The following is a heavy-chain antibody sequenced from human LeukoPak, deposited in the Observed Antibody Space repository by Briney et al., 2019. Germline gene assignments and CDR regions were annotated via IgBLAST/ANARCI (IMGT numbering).Heavy chain of an antibody. J-gene: IGHJ4*01. Sequence: ASVKVSCKASGYTFTGYYMHWVRQAPGQGLEWMGWINPNRGGTNYAQKFQGRVTMTRDTSITTAYMELSRLTSDDTAVYYCARDFKRVDSSAGWWGADYWGQGTLVTVSS. V-gene: IGHV1-2*02. CDR1: GYTFTGYY. D-gene: IGHD6-13*01. CDR3: ARDFKRVDSSAGWWGADY. CDR2: INPNRGGT.